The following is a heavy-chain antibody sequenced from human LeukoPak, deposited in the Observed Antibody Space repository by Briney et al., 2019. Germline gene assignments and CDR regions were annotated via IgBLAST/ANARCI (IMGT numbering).Heavy chain of an antibody. V-gene: IGHV4-4*07. Sequence: SETLSLTCTVSGGSISSYYWSWIRQPAGKGLEWIGRIYTSGSTNYNPSLKSRVTMSVDTSKNQFSLKLSSVTAADTAVYYCARMEARYYDFWSGYADAFDIWGQGTMVTVSS. D-gene: IGHD3-3*01. J-gene: IGHJ3*02. CDR1: GGSISSYY. CDR2: IYTSGST. CDR3: ARMEARYYDFWSGYADAFDI.